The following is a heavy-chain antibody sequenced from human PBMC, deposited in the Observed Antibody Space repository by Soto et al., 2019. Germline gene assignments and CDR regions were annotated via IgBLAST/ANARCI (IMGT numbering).Heavy chain of an antibody. Sequence: GASVKVSCKASGYTFTSYDINWVRQATGQGLEWMGWMNPNSGNTGYARKFQGRVTMTRNTSISTAYMELSSLRSEDTAVYYCAGGFKRRFLEWLFDYGMDVWGQGTTVTVSS. V-gene: IGHV1-8*01. J-gene: IGHJ6*02. D-gene: IGHD3-3*01. CDR2: MNPNSGNT. CDR1: GYTFTSYD. CDR3: AGGFKRRFLEWLFDYGMDV.